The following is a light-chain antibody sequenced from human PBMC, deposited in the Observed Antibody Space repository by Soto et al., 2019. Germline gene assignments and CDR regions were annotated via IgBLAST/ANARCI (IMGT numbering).Light chain of an antibody. CDR2: DAS. Sequence: DIQMTQSPSSLPASVGDRVTITCQATHDISNYLNWYQQKPGKAPKLLIYDASNLQTGVPSRFCGSGSGTHFTFTISSLQPEDIATYYCQFYDSLPLLTFGGGTKVDIK. CDR3: QFYDSLPLLT. V-gene: IGKV1-33*01. CDR1: HDISNY. J-gene: IGKJ4*01.